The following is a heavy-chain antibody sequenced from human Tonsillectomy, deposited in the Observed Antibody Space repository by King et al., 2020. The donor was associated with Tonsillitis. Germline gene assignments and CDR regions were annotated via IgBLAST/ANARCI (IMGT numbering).Heavy chain of an antibody. V-gene: IGHV1-46*03. J-gene: IGHJ2*01. D-gene: IGHD2-15*01. CDR1: GYTFTSYY. Sequence: QLVQSGAEVKKPGASVKVSCKASGYTFTSYYMHWVRQAPGQGLEWMGIINPSGGSTSYAQKFQGRVTMTRDTSTSTVYMELSSLRSEDTAVYFCARDVEGGYCSGGTCYPSGYFDLWGRGTLVTVSS. CDR3: ARDVEGGYCSGGTCYPSGYFDL. CDR2: INPSGGST.